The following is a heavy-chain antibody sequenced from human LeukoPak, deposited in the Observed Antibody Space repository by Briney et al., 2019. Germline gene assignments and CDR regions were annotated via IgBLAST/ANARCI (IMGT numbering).Heavy chain of an antibody. J-gene: IGHJ6*04. V-gene: IGHV3-74*03. D-gene: IGHD3-10*01. CDR1: GFIVSSNY. Sequence: GGSLRLSCAASGFIVSSNYMSWVRQATGKGLEWVSRLRSSGNGTTYADSVKGRFTISRDNAKNTLFLQMNSLRIEDTAVYYCVRGREVRGRSMDVWGKGTTVIVSP. CDR2: LRSSGNGT. CDR3: VRGREVRGRSMDV.